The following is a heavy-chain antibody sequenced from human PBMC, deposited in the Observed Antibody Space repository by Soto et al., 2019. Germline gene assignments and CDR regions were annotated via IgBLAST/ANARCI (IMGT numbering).Heavy chain of an antibody. D-gene: IGHD3-10*01. CDR2: ISSSGSTI. J-gene: IGHJ4*02. V-gene: IGHV3-11*01. CDR1: GFTFSDYY. CDR3: ARLWLRYQFGSGSPLDY. Sequence: GGSLRLSCAASGFTFSDYYMSWIRQAPGKGLEWVSYISSSGSTIYYADCVKRRFTISRDKAKNALYLQMNSLRAEDTAVYYCARLWLRYQFGSGSPLDYWGQGTLVTVSS.